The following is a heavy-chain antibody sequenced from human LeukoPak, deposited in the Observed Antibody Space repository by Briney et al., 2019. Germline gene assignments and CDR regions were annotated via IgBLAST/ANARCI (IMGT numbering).Heavy chain of an antibody. V-gene: IGHV1-46*01. CDR2: INPTGDYT. CDR1: GDTFTRNW. J-gene: IGHJ5*02. D-gene: IGHD2-15*01. Sequence: ASVKVSCKTSGDTFTRNWMHWIRQGPGQGLEWMGVINPTGDYTMYAQKFQGRVIVTRDMSSNTDYMELGSLRSDDTAVYYCARDHSIDDKSWWPDPWGQGTLVTVSS. CDR3: ARDHSIDDKSWWPDP.